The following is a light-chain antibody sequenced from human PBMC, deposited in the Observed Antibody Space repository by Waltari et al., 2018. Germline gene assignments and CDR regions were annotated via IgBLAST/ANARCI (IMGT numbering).Light chain of an antibody. CDR2: EVS. CDR1: SSDIGRYNY. Sequence: QSALTQPASVSGSPGQAITISCTGTSSDIGRYNYVSWYQQHPGKAPKLLISEVSYRPSGVSNRFSGSKSGNTASLTTSGLQAEDGAHYYCSSYTNSGNVVFGGGTKLTVL. V-gene: IGLV2-14*01. CDR3: SSYTNSGNVV. J-gene: IGLJ2*01.